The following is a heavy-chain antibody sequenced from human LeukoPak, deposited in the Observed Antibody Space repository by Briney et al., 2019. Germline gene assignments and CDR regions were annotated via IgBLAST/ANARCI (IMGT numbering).Heavy chain of an antibody. D-gene: IGHD6-6*01. Sequence: PGGSLRLSCAASGFTFSNAWMSWVRQAPGKGLEWVGRIKSKTDGGTTDYAAPVKGRFTISRDDSKNTLYLQMNSLKTEDTAVYYCTTDPQAARPIDYWGQGTLVTVSS. J-gene: IGHJ4*02. V-gene: IGHV3-15*01. CDR2: IKSKTDGGTT. CDR3: TTDPQAARPIDY. CDR1: GFTFSNAW.